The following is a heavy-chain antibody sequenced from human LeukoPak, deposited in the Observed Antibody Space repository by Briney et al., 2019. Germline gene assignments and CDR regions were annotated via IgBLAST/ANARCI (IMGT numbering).Heavy chain of an antibody. J-gene: IGHJ5*02. CDR1: GGSISSFY. D-gene: IGHD6-6*01. CDR2: IYYSGST. V-gene: IGHV4-59*01. CDR3: ARGQDRSSRWFDP. Sequence: SETLSLTCTVSGGSISSFYWSWIRQPPGKGLEWIGYIYYSGSTNYNPSLKSRVTISVDTSKNQFSLKLSSVTAADTAVYYCARGQDRSSRWFDPWGQGTLVTVSS.